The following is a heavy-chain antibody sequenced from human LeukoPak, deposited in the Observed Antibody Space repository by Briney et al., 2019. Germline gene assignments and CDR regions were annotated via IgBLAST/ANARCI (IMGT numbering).Heavy chain of an antibody. CDR2: ISSSSSTI. CDR1: GFTFSSYS. D-gene: IGHD6-19*01. V-gene: IGHV3-48*04. J-gene: IGHJ6*02. CDR3: AREGSSGWYHGDYYYYGMDV. Sequence: PGGSLRLSCAASGFTFSSYSMNWVRQAPGKGLEWVSYISSSSSTIYYADSVKGRFTISRDNAKNSLYLQMNSLRAEDTAVYYCAREGSSGWYHGDYYYYGMDVWGQGTTVTVSS.